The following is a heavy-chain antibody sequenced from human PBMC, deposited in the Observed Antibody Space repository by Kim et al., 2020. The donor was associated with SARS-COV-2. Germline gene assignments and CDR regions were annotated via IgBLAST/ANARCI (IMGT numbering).Heavy chain of an antibody. V-gene: IGHV4-34*01. J-gene: IGHJ5*02. D-gene: IGHD2-15*01. CDR3: ARKKRCSGGSCFSSGWFDP. Sequence: SETLSLTCAVYGGSFSGYYWSWIRQPPGKGLEWIGEINHSGSTNYNPSLKSRVTISVDTSKNQFSLKLSSVTAADTAVYYCARKKRCSGGSCFSSGWFDPWGQGTLVTVSS. CDR1: GGSFSGYY. CDR2: INHSGST.